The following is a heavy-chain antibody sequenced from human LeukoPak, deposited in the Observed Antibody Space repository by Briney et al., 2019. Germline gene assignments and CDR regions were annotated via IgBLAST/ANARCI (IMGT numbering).Heavy chain of an antibody. CDR3: ARGPYDSSRD. CDR1: GGSFSGYY. CDR2: INHSGNT. V-gene: IGHV4-34*01. Sequence: SETLSLTCAVYGGSFSGYYWSWIRQPPGKGLEWIGEINHSGNTNYNPSLKSRVTISVDTSKNQFSLKLSSVTAADTAVYYCARGPYDSSRDWGQGTLVTVS. D-gene: IGHD3-22*01. J-gene: IGHJ4*02.